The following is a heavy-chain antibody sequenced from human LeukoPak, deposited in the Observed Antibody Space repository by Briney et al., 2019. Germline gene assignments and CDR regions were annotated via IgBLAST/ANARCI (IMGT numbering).Heavy chain of an antibody. D-gene: IGHD6-13*01. CDR1: GGSFSGNY. Sequence: PSETLSLTCAVYGGSFSGNYWTWIRQPPGGGLEWIGEINHSGSTNYNTSLKSRVTTSVDTFKKWFSLKLSSVTAADTAVYYCARAPAAAGTVDYWGQGTLVTVSS. J-gene: IGHJ4*02. CDR2: INHSGST. CDR3: ARAPAAAGTVDY. V-gene: IGHV4-34*01.